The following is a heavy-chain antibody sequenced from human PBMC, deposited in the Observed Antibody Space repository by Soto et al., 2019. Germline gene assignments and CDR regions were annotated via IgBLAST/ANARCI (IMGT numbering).Heavy chain of an antibody. Sequence: QVQLVQSGAEVKKPGSSVKVSCKASGGTFSSYTISWVRQAPGQGLEWMGRIIPILGIANYAQKFQGRVTITADKSTSTADMELSSLRSEDTAVYYCARVVVVAATAAFDIWGQGTMVTVSS. CDR3: ARVVVVAATAAFDI. D-gene: IGHD2-15*01. V-gene: IGHV1-69*02. CDR2: IIPILGIA. J-gene: IGHJ3*02. CDR1: GGTFSSYT.